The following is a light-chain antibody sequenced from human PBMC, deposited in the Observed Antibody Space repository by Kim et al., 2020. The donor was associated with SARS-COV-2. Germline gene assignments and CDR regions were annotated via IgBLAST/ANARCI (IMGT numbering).Light chain of an antibody. CDR2: AAS. CDR3: QHYNNWPHDT. V-gene: IGKV3D-15*01. CDR1: QSVSSN. J-gene: IGKJ2*01. Sequence: IVMTQSPATLSLSPGERATISCRASQSVSSNLAWYQQKPGQAPRLLIYAASIRATGIPARFSGSGSETEFTLTISSLQSEDFAVYYCQHYNNWPHDTFGQGTKLEI.